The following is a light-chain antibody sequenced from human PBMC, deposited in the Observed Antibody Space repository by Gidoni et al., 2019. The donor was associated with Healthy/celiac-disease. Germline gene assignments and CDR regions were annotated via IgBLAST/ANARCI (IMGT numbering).Light chain of an antibody. Sequence: EIVLTQSPGTLSLSPGERATLSCRASQSVSSSYLAWYQQKPGQAPRLLIYGASSRATGIPDRFSGSGSGTDFTLTISRLEPEDFAVYYCQQYGSSPETFXPXTKVDIK. J-gene: IGKJ3*01. CDR2: GAS. V-gene: IGKV3-20*01. CDR1: QSVSSSY. CDR3: QQYGSSPET.